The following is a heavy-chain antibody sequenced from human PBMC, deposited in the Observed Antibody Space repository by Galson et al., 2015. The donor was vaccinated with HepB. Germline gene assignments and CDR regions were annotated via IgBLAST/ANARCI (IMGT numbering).Heavy chain of an antibody. CDR2: MSDNGDNT. CDR3: ATRSGASGWYSYFQH. Sequence: SLRLSCAASGFIFSSYAIMWVRQAPGKGLEWVSGMSDNGDNTFYADSVKGRFTISRDISKNTVYLQMNSLRVEDTAVYYCATRSGASGWYSYFQHWGQGTLVTVSS. D-gene: IGHD6-19*01. V-gene: IGHV3-23*01. CDR1: GFIFSSYA. J-gene: IGHJ1*01.